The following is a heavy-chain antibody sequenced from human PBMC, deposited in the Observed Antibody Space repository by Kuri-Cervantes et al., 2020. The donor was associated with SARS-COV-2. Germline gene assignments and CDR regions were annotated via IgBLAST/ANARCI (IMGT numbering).Heavy chain of an antibody. J-gene: IGHJ4*02. CDR3: ARAWGY. CDR1: GASISSSTYY. V-gene: IGHV4-39*01. Sequence: ESLKISCTVSGASISSSTYYWGWIRQSPGKGLEWIGSIYESGDTYYSSSLKSRLSLSVDTSRNQFSLRLTSVTAADTAVYYCARAWGYWGQGTLVTVSS. D-gene: IGHD3-16*01. CDR2: IYESGDT.